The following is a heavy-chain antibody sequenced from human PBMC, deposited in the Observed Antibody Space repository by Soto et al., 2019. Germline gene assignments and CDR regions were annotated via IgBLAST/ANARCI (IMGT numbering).Heavy chain of an antibody. CDR1: GFTFSSYG. J-gene: IGHJ4*02. Sequence: PGGSLRLSCAASGFTFSSYGMHWVRQAPGKGLEWVAVIWYDGSNKYYADSVKGRFTISRDNSKNTLYLQMNSLRAEDTAVYYCARGEDVLLWFGESNFDYWGQGTLVTVSS. V-gene: IGHV3-33*01. D-gene: IGHD3-10*01. CDR3: ARGEDVLLWFGESNFDY. CDR2: IWYDGSNK.